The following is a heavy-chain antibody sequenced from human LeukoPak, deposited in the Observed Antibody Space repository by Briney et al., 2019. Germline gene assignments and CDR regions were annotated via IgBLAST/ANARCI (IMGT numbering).Heavy chain of an antibody. V-gene: IGHV3-7*01. CDR3: AGYYYDSTTYRDY. D-gene: IGHD3-22*01. CDR1: GFTFSRYD. J-gene: IGHJ4*02. Sequence: GGSLRLSCAASGFTFSRYDMNWVRQAPGKGLEWVANIKEDGSEKYYADSVKGRFTISRDNAKNSLYLQMNSLRAEDTAVYYCAGYYYDSTTYRDYWGQGTLVTVSS. CDR2: IKEDGSEK.